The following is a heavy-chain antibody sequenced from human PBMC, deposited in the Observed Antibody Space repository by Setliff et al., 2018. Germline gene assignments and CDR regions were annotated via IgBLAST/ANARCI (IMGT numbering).Heavy chain of an antibody. J-gene: IGHJ4*02. D-gene: IGHD2-15*01. CDR2: IYSSGST. CDR3: ARGSWGWRCSGGSCYSGAHYVY. CDR1: GGSISSGDYY. V-gene: IGHV4-30-4*02. Sequence: PSETLSLTCTVSGGSISSGDYYWSWIRQPPGKGLEWIGYIYSSGSTYYNPSLKSRVSISVDTSKNQFSLKLSSVTAADTAVYYCARGSWGWRCSGGSCYSGAHYVYWGQGTLVTVSS.